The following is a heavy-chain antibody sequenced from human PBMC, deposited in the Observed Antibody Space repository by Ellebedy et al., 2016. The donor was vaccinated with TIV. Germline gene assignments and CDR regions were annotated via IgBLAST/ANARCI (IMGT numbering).Heavy chain of an antibody. V-gene: IGHV1-24*01. J-gene: IGHJ4*02. D-gene: IGHD5-18*01. CDR1: GYTLTELS. CDR2: FDPEDGET. Sequence: AASVKVSCKVSGYTLTELSMHWVRQAPGKGLEWMGGFDPEDGETIYAQKFQGRVTMTEDTSTDTAYMELSSLRSEDTAVYYCATDLMDTAMVKNYWGQGTLVTVSS. CDR3: ATDLMDTAMVKNY.